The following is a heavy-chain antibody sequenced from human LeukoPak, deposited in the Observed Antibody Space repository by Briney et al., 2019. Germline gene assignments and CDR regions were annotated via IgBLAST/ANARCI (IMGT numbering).Heavy chain of an antibody. CDR1: GFTFSTYA. CDR3: ARGGYYDSSGFRRSAFDY. J-gene: IGHJ4*02. V-gene: IGHV3-30-3*01. D-gene: IGHD3-22*01. Sequence: GGSLRLSCAASGFTFSTYAMHRVRQAPGKGLEWVAVTSYDGTIKYNTDSVKGRFTISRDNSRNTLYLQMNSLRAEDTAVYYCARGGYYDSSGFRRSAFDYWGQGTLVTVSS. CDR2: TSYDGTIK.